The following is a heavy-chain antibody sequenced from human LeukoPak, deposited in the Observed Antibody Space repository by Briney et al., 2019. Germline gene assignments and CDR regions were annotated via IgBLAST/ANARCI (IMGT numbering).Heavy chain of an antibody. V-gene: IGHV1-2*02. CDR1: GFTFSGYY. CDR3: AREPSGSGGYDY. D-gene: IGHD3-10*01. Sequence: ASVKVSCKASGFTFSGYYMHWVRQAPGQGLEWMAGISPNSGGTNYVQKFQGRVTVTRDTSISTDYMEISGLTSDDTAVYYCAREPSGSGGYDYWGQGTLVTVSS. CDR2: ISPNSGGT. J-gene: IGHJ4*02.